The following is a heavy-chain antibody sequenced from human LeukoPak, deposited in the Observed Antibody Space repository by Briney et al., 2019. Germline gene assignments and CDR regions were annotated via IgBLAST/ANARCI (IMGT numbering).Heavy chain of an antibody. J-gene: IGHJ5*02. CDR3: ARDIEGRYQGGHWFDP. CDR2: INPNSGGT. V-gene: IGHV1-2*02. CDR1: GYTFTGYY. D-gene: IGHD1-26*01. Sequence: ASVKVSCKASGYTFTGYYMHWVRQAPGQGLEWMGWINPNSGGTNYAQKFQGRVTMTRDTSISTAYMELSRLRSDDTAVYYCARDIEGRYQGGHWFDPWGQGTLVTVSS.